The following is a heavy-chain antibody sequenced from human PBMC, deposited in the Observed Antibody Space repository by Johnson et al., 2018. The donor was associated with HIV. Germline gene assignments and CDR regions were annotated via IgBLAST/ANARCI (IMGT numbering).Heavy chain of an antibody. Sequence: QVQLVESGGGLVQPGGSLRLSCAASGFTFSYYAIFWVRQAPGKGLEWVAVISHDGSNKYYADSVKGRFTISRDNSKNTLYLQMNSLRPEDTAVYFCARGGLYIQFLAFDAFDIWGQGTMVTVSS. CDR2: ISHDGSNK. CDR3: ARGGLYIQFLAFDAFDI. CDR1: GFTFSYYA. J-gene: IGHJ3*02. V-gene: IGHV3-30-3*01. D-gene: IGHD4-11*01.